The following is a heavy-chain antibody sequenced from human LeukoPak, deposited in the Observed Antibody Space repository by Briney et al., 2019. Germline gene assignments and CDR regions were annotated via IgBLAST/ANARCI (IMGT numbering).Heavy chain of an antibody. CDR1: GYTFPGYY. V-gene: IGHV1-8*02. J-gene: IGHJ6*03. D-gene: IGHD6-19*01. Sequence: ASVKVSCKASGYTFPGYYIHWVRQAPGQGLEWMGWINPNSGNTGYAQKFHGRITMTRNTYISTAYMELSSLRSEDTAVYYCARAGARDWQWLVFRDYYYYYMDVWGKGTTVTISS. CDR2: INPNSGNT. CDR3: ARAGARDWQWLVFRDYYYYYMDV.